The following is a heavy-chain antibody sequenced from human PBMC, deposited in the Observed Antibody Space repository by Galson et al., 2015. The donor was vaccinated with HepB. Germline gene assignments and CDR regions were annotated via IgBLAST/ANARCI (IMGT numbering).Heavy chain of an antibody. D-gene: IGHD3-16*01. V-gene: IGHV3-73*01. CDR2: IRSKANSYAT. CDR3: TRPANGGMGSDY. J-gene: IGHJ4*02. CDR1: GFTFSGSA. Sequence: SLRLSCAASGFTFSGSAMHWVRQASGKGLEWVGRIRSKANSYATAYAASVKGRFSISRDDSKNTAYLQMNSLKTEDTAVYYCTRPANGGMGSDYRGQRTLVTVSS.